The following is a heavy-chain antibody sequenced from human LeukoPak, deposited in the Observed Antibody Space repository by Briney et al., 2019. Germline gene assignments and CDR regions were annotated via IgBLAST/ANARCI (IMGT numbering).Heavy chain of an antibody. CDR1: GFNLNSYA. CDR3: AKEYTPSSPLGELDS. V-gene: IGHV3-30*02. J-gene: IGHJ4*02. CDR2: IRHDEANS. Sequence: GGSPRLSCAVSGFNLNSYAMHWVRQAPGKGLEWVAVIRHDEANSFYADSVQGRFTISRDTSKKLLYLQMNSLRVEDTAVYYCAKEYTPSSPLGELDSWGQGTLATVSS. D-gene: IGHD6-6*01.